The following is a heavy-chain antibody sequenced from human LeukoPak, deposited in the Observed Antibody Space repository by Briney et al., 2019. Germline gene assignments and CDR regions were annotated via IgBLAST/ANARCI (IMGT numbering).Heavy chain of an antibody. J-gene: IGHJ4*02. CDR2: IEPNSGGT. CDR3: ARAPRGYCSGGSCFDY. D-gene: IGHD2-15*01. V-gene: IGHV1-2*02. CDR1: GYTFTGYY. Sequence: ASVKVSCKASGYTFTGYYIHWVRQAPGQGLEWMGGIEPNSGGTNHAQKFQGRVTMTRETSISTAYMELTRLRSDDTAVYYCARAPRGYCSGGSCFDYWGQGTLVTVSS.